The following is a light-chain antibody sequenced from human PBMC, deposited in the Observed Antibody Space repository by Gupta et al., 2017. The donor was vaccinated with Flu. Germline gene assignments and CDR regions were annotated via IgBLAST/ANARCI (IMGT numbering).Light chain of an antibody. CDR3: QQYNSYPIT. V-gene: IGKV1-5*03. CDR1: QSISSW. J-gene: IGKJ3*01. Sequence: DIQMTQSPSTLSASVGDRVTITCRASQSISSWLAWYQQKPGKAPKLLIYKASSLESGVPSRFSGSGSGTXFTLTIXSLQPDDFATYYCQQYNSYPITFGXGTKVDIK. CDR2: KAS.